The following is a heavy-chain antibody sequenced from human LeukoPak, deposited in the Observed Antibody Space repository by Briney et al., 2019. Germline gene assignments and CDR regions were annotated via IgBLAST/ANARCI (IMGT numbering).Heavy chain of an antibody. CDR1: GGSISSSSYY. CDR3: ARIPATYYYDSSGPY. V-gene: IGHV4-39*07. CDR2: IYYSGST. Sequence: KPSETLSLTCTVSGGSISSSSYYWGWIRQPPGKGLEWIGSIYYSGSTYYNPSLKSRVTISVDTSKNQFSLKLSSVTAADTAVYYCARIPATYYYDSSGPYWGQGTLVTVSS. D-gene: IGHD3-22*01. J-gene: IGHJ4*02.